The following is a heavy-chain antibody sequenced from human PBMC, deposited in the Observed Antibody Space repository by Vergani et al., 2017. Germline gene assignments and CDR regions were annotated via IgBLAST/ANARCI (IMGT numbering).Heavy chain of an antibody. D-gene: IGHD3-16*01. CDR2: IIPIFGTA. J-gene: IGHJ6*03. V-gene: IGHV1-69*01. CDR3: ARAGGENAINYYYYYMDV. Sequence: QVQLVQSGAEVKKPGSSVRVSCKASGGTFSSYAISWVRQAPGQGLEWMGGIIPIFGTANYAQKFQGRVTITADESTSTAYMELSSMRSEDTAVYYCARAGGENAINYYYYYMDVWGKGTTVTVSS. CDR1: GGTFSSYA.